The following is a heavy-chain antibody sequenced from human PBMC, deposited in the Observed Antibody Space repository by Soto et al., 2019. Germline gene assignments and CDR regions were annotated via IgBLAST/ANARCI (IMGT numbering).Heavy chain of an antibody. D-gene: IGHD3-22*01. J-gene: IGHJ4*02. CDR2: IIPIFGTA. V-gene: IGHV1-69*06. Sequence: VASVKVSCKASGGTFSSYAISWVRQAPGQGLEWMGGIIPIFGTANYAQKFQGRVTITADKSTSTAYMELSSLRSEDTAVYYCARDERPYYYDSSGYQTYYFDYWGQGTLVTVSS. CDR1: GGTFSSYA. CDR3: ARDERPYYYDSSGYQTYYFDY.